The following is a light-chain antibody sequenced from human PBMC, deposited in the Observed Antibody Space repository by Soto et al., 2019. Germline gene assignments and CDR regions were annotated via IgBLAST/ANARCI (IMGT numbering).Light chain of an antibody. V-gene: IGKV3-20*01. CDR3: QQYSSPPRP. CDR1: QSVSSY. CDR2: GAS. Sequence: EIVLTQSPGSLSLSPGERATLSCRASQSVSSYLAWYQQKPGQAPRLLIYGASSRATGFPDRFSGSGSGTHFSLTISRLEPEDSAVYYCQQYSSPPRPFGQGTKVEIK. J-gene: IGKJ1*01.